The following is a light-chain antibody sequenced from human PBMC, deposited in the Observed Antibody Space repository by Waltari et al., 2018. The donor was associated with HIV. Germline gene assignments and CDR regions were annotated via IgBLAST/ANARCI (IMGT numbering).Light chain of an antibody. Sequence: QSALTQPPSTSGTPGQTVTIPCSGSSSNIGDHYVSWYQQLPGTSPKLLIYRNSQRPSGGRDRFSGSKSGTSASLAINDLRSEDEAEYHCAAWDDSLSGWVFGGGTNLTVL. CDR3: AAWDDSLSGWV. J-gene: IGLJ3*02. V-gene: IGLV1-47*01. CDR2: RNS. CDR1: SSNIGDHY.